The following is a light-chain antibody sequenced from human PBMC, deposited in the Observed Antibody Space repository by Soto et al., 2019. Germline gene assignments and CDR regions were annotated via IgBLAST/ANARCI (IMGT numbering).Light chain of an antibody. Sequence: DIQMTQLPSSLSASVGDRVTITCRASQSISIYLNLYQQKPGKAPKLLIYAASSLQSGVPSRFSGSGSGTDFTLTISSLQPEDFATYYCQQSYSTPWTFGQGTKVEIK. V-gene: IGKV1-39*01. CDR2: AAS. CDR3: QQSYSTPWT. J-gene: IGKJ1*01. CDR1: QSISIY.